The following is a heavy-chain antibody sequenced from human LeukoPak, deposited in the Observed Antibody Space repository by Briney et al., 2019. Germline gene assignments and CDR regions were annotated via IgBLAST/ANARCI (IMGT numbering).Heavy chain of an antibody. CDR1: GITVNSDY. J-gene: IGHJ4*02. D-gene: IGHD2-21*02. V-gene: IGHV3-66*01. CDR2: IYSDGNT. Sequence: GGSLRLSCATSGITVNSDYMSWVRQAPGKGLEWVSVIYSDGNTYYADSVKGRFTISRDNSRNTLYLQMNSLRAEDTAVYYRARGGGAYCGGDCYRNFDYWGQGTLVTVSS. CDR3: ARGGGAYCGGDCYRNFDY.